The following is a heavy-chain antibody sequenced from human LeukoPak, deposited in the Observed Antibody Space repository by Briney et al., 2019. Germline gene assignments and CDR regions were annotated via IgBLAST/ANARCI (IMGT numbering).Heavy chain of an antibody. CDR3: ARHPSDSRYCSGGTCYAPLFDY. V-gene: IGHV5-51*01. Sequence: GESLKISCKGSGYIFSSNWIGWVRQMPGKGLEWMGIIYPDDSDTRYSPSFQGQVTISADKSISTAYLQWSSLKASDTAMYYCARHPSDSRYCSGGTCYAPLFDYWGQGTLVTVSS. D-gene: IGHD2-15*01. CDR2: IYPDDSDT. CDR1: GYIFSSNW. J-gene: IGHJ4*02.